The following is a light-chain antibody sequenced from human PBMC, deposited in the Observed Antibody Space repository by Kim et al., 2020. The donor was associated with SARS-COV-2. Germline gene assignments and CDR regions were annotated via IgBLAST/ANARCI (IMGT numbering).Light chain of an antibody. CDR1: SGSIASNY. J-gene: IGLJ3*02. CDR2: EDN. Sequence: NFMLTQPHSVSESPGKTVTISCTRSSGSIASNYVQWYQQRPGSFPTTVIYEDNQRPSGVPDRFSGSIDSSSNSASLTISGLKTEDEADYYCQSYDSSNPVFGGGTQLTVL. CDR3: QSYDSSNPV. V-gene: IGLV6-57*01.